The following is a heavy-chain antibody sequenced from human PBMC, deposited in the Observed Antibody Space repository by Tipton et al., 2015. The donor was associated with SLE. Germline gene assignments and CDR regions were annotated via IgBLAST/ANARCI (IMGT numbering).Heavy chain of an antibody. CDR1: GGSISSSTYY. V-gene: IGHV4-39*07. CDR3: ARHIWGGYDAFDV. Sequence: TLSLTCTVSGGSISSSTYYWGRIRQPPGKGLEWIGSFHYSGSTYYNPSLNSRVTISVDTSKNQFSLRLNSVTAADTAVYYCARHIWGGYDAFDVWGHGTLVTVSS. J-gene: IGHJ3*01. CDR2: FHYSGST. D-gene: IGHD3-16*01.